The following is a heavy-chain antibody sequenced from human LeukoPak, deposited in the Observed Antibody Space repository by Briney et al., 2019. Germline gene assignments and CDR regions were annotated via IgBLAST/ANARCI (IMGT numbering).Heavy chain of an antibody. J-gene: IGHJ6*02. CDR1: GYTFTSYG. CDR2: ISAYNGNT. V-gene: IGHV1-18*01. Sequence: ASVKVSCKASGYTFTSYGISWARQAPGQGLEWMGWISAYNGNTNYAQKLQGRVTMTTDTSTSTAYMELRSLRSDDTAVYYCARDCSSTSCYSWHYYYYGMDVWGQGTTVTVSS. D-gene: IGHD2-2*01. CDR3: ARDCSSTSCYSWHYYYYGMDV.